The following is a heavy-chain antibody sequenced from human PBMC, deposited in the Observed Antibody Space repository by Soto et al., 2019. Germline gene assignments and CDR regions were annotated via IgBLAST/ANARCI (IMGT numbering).Heavy chain of an antibody. Sequence: SETLSLTCAVYGGSFSGYYWSWMRQPPGKGLEWIGEINHSGSTNYNPSLKSRVTISVDTSKNQFSLKLSSVTAADTAVYYCARGRGRYCSSTSCYALWTYYYYGMDVWGQGTTVTVSS. CDR1: GGSFSGYY. D-gene: IGHD2-2*01. V-gene: IGHV4-34*01. CDR2: INHSGST. CDR3: ARGRGRYCSSTSCYALWTYYYYGMDV. J-gene: IGHJ6*02.